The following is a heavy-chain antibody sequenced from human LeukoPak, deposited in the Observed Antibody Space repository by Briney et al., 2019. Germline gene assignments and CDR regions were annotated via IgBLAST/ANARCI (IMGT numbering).Heavy chain of an antibody. V-gene: IGHV3-48*03. CDR3: ARGPNYYDSSGYHT. CDR1: GFTFSSYE. Sequence: GGSLRLSCAASGFTFSSYEMNWVRQAPGKGLEWVSYISSSGSTIYYADSVKGRFTISRDNAKNSLYLQMNSLRAEDTAVYYCARGPNYYDSSGYHTWGQGTLVTVSS. J-gene: IGHJ4*02. D-gene: IGHD3-22*01. CDR2: ISSSGSTI.